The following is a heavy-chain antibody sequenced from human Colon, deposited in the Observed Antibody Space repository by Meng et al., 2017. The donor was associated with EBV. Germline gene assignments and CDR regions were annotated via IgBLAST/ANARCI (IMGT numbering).Heavy chain of an antibody. CDR3: ARVRVIPAAVGFDY. J-gene: IGHJ4*02. V-gene: IGHV4-4*02. CDR2: IYRGGGT. D-gene: IGHD2-2*01. CDR1: GGSISTSDW. Sequence: QGQRHAPVPGLVEPSGHLSLPCAVSGGSISTSDWLSWVRQPPGKGLEWIGEIYRGGGTNYNPSFKSRVTISVDTSINHFSLKLSYVTAADTAVYYCARVRVIPAAVGFDYWGQGTLVTVSS.